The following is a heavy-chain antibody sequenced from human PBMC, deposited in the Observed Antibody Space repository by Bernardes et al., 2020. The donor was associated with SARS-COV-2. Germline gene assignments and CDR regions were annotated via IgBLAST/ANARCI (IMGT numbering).Heavy chain of an antibody. V-gene: IGHV3-74*01. J-gene: IGHJ4*02. CDR1: GFTFSSYW. CDR2: INSDGSST. CDR3: VRDQYYDSSGYYPRFRH. Sequence: GGSLRLSCAASGFTFSSYWMHWVRQAPGKGLVWVSRINSDGSSTSYADSVKGRFTISRDNAKNTLYLQMNSLRAEDTAVYYCVRDQYYDSSGYYPRFRHWGQGTLVIVSS. D-gene: IGHD3-22*01.